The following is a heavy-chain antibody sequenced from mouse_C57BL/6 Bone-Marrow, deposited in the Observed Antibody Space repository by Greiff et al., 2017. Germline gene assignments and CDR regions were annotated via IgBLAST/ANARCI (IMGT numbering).Heavy chain of an antibody. V-gene: IGHV1-18*01. CDR1: GYTFTDYN. CDR3: ESAYYYGSSYDFDY. Sequence: VQLQQSGPELVKPGASVKIPCKASGYTFTDYNMDWVKQSHGKSLEWIGDINPNNGGTIYNQKFKGKATLTVDKSSSTAYMELRSLTSEDTAVYYCESAYYYGSSYDFDYWGQGTTLTVSS. J-gene: IGHJ2*01. D-gene: IGHD1-1*01. CDR2: INPNNGGT.